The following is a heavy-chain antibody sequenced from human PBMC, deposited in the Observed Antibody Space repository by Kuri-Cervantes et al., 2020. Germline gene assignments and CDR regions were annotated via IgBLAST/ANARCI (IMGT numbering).Heavy chain of an antibody. CDR2: ISGSGGST. J-gene: IGHJ4*02. Sequence: GGSLRLSCAASGFTFSSYAMSWVRPAPGKGLEWVSAISGSGGSTYYADSVKGRFTISRDNSKNTLYLQMNSLRAEDTAVYYCAKDPYYGSGSYYLPTHFDYWGQGTLVTVSS. D-gene: IGHD3-10*01. V-gene: IGHV3-23*01. CDR3: AKDPYYGSGSYYLPTHFDY. CDR1: GFTFSSYA.